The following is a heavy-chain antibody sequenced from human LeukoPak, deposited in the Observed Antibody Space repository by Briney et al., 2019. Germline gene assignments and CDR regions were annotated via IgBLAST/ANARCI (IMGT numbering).Heavy chain of an antibody. D-gene: IGHD6-19*01. Sequence: SETLSLTCTVSGGSISSSSYYWGWIRQPPGKGLEWIGSIYYSGSTYYNPSLKRRVTISVNTSKNQFSLKLSSVTAADTAVYYCARRPLYSSGWTRGPFDYWGQGTLVTVSS. V-gene: IGHV4-39*01. J-gene: IGHJ4*02. CDR2: IYYSGST. CDR1: GGSISSSSYY. CDR3: ARRPLYSSGWTRGPFDY.